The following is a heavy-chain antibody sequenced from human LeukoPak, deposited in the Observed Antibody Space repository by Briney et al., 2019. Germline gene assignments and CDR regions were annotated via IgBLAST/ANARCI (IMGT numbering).Heavy chain of an antibody. J-gene: IGHJ4*02. V-gene: IGHV1-8*01. CDR3: ARSLHDSSGYQCDY. CDR2: MNPNSGNT. Sequence: GASVKVSCKASGYTFTSYDINWVRQATGQGLEWMGWMNPNSGNTGYAQKFQGRVTMTRNTSMSTAYMELSSLRSEDTAVYYCARSLHDSSGYQCDYWGQGTLVTVSS. D-gene: IGHD3-22*01. CDR1: GYTFTSYD.